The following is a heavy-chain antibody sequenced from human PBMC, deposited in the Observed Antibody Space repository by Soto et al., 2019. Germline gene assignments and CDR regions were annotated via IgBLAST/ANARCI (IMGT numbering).Heavy chain of an antibody. V-gene: IGHV1-69*01. CDR2: IIPIFGTA. CDR3: ARSDYRSGGSCYSWFDP. Sequence: QVQLVQSGAEVKKPGSSVKVSCKASGGTFSSYAISWVRQAPGQGLEWMGGIIPIFGTANYAQKFQGRVTITADESTSTAYMELSSLRSEDTAVYYCARSDYRSGGSCYSWFDPWGQGTLVTVSS. D-gene: IGHD2-15*01. J-gene: IGHJ5*02. CDR1: GGTFSSYA.